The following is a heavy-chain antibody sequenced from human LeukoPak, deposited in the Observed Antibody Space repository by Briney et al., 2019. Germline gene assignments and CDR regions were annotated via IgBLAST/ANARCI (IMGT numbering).Heavy chain of an antibody. CDR1: GYTFTSYY. J-gene: IGHJ5*01. Sequence: PGASVKVSCKASGYTFTSYYMHWVRQAPGQGLEWMGIINPSGGSTSYAQKFQGRVTITRDTSASTAYMELSSLRSEDTAVYYCARAAYDFWSGYYTQLASWGQGTLVTVSS. D-gene: IGHD3-3*01. CDR2: INPSGGST. CDR3: ARAAYDFWSGYYTQLAS. V-gene: IGHV1-46*01.